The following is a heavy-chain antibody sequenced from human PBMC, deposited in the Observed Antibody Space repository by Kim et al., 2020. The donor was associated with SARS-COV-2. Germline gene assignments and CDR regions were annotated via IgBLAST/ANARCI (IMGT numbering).Heavy chain of an antibody. CDR2: ISAYNGNT. CDR1: GYTFTSYG. V-gene: IGHV1-18*04. D-gene: IGHD3-3*01. CDR3: ARIRITIFGVVGDFDY. J-gene: IGHJ4*02. Sequence: ASVKVSCKASGYTFTSYGISWVRQAPGQGLEWMGWISAYNGNTNYAQKLQGRVTMTTDTSTSTAYMELRSLRSDDTAVYYCARIRITIFGVVGDFDYWGQGTLVTVSS.